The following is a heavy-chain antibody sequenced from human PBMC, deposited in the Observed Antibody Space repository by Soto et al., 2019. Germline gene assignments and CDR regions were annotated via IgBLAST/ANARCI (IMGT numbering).Heavy chain of an antibody. V-gene: IGHV2-5*02. CDR2: IYWDDDK. D-gene: IGHD6-13*01. J-gene: IGHJ4*02. Sequence: QITLKESGPTLVKPTQTLTLTCTFSGFSLSTSGVGVGWIRQPPGKALEWLALIYWDDDKRYSPSLKSRLTITKDTSKNQVVLTMTNMDPVDTATYYCAPLPLFNSSWPYFDYWGQGTLVTVSS. CDR1: GFSLSTSGVG. CDR3: APLPLFNSSWPYFDY.